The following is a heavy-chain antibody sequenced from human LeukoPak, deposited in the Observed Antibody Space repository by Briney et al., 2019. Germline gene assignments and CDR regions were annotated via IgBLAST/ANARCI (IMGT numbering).Heavy chain of an antibody. J-gene: IGHJ4*02. CDR1: GGSISSYY. V-gene: IGHV4-59*01. Sequence: SETLSLTCTVSGGSISSYYWSWIRQPPGKGLEWIGYIYYSGSTNYNPSLKSRVTISVDTSKNQFSLKLRSVTAADTAVYYCARLPSRPYYFDYWGQGTLVTVSS. CDR3: ARLPSRPYYFDY. CDR2: IYYSGST.